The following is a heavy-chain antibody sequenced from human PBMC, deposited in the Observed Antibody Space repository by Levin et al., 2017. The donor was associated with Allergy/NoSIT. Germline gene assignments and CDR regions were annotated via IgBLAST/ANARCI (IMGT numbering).Heavy chain of an antibody. V-gene: IGHV3-9*01. CDR2: ISWNNDNI. Sequence: SLKISCTASGFSFDDYAMHWVRQAPGKGLEWVSGISWNNDNIAYADSVKGRFTIPRDNAKNSLYLQMDSLRTDDTPLYYCAKGKFEDSSLFYFNLWGQGTLVTVSS. CDR3: AKGKFEDSSLFYFNL. J-gene: IGHJ4*02. D-gene: IGHD3-22*01. CDR1: GFSFDDYA.